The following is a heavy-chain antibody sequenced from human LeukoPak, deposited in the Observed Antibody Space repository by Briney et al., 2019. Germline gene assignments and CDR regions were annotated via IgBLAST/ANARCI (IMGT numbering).Heavy chain of an antibody. J-gene: IGHJ4*02. CDR1: GGSISSSSYY. D-gene: IGHD2-21*02. Sequence: KPSETLSLTCTVSGGSISSSSYYWGWICQPPGKGLEWIGSIYYSGNTYYNPSLKSRVTISVDTSKNQFSLKLSSVTAADTAVYYCARPRQGDYYFDYWGQGTLVTVSS. CDR2: IYYSGNT. CDR3: ARPRQGDYYFDY. V-gene: IGHV4-39*01.